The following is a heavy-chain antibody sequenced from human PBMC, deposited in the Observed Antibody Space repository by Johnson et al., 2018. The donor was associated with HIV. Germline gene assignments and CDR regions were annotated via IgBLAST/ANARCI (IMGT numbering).Heavy chain of an antibody. Sequence: QVTLVESGGGVVQPGTSLRLSCAASGLTFSHYPMHWVRQAPGKGLEWVAVISYDGSNKYYADSVKGRFTISRDNSKSTLFLQMNSLRAEDTAVYYCARASDAFDIWGQGTMVTVSS. V-gene: IGHV3-30*04. CDR3: ARASDAFDI. J-gene: IGHJ3*02. CDR1: GLTFSHYP. CDR2: ISYDGSNK.